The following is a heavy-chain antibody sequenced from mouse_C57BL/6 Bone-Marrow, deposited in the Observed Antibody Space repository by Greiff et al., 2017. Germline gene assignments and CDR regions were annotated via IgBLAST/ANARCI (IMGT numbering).Heavy chain of an antibody. V-gene: IGHV1-81*01. CDR1: GYTFTSYG. CDR3: ARYGSSDDY. J-gene: IGHJ2*01. Sequence: QVQLQQSGAELARPGASVKLSCKASGYTFTSYGISWVKQRTGQGLEWIGEIYPRRGNTYYNEKFKGKAPLTADQSSSTAYMELRRLTSEDSAVYCSARYGSSDDYGGQGTPRTVAS. CDR2: IYPRRGNT. D-gene: IGHD1-1*01.